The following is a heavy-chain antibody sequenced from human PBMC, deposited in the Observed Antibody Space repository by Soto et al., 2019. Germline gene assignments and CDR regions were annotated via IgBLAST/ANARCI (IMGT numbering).Heavy chain of an antibody. V-gene: IGHV3-30-3*01. Sequence: QVQLVESGGGVVQPGRSLRLSCAASKFSFSNYAMHWDRQAPGKGLEWVAVISFDGTHKQYAESVKGRFTISRDNSKNTLNLQMNSLKAEDTAIYYCARHRIGAVDTVMGHYYYSGMDVWGQGTTVTVAS. CDR3: ARHRIGAVDTVMGHYYYSGMDV. J-gene: IGHJ6*02. CDR2: ISFDGTHK. CDR1: KFSFSNYA. D-gene: IGHD5-18*01.